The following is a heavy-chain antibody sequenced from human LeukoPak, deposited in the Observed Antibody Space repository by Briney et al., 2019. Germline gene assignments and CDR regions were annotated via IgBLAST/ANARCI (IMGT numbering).Heavy chain of an antibody. CDR3: ARDQLRLGDIVVVPAGYFDY. CDR1: GGTFSSYA. J-gene: IGHJ4*02. CDR2: IIPIFGTA. D-gene: IGHD2-2*01. V-gene: IGHV1-69*05. Sequence: VASVKVSCKASGGTFSSYAISWVRQAPGQGLEWMGGIIPIFGTANYAQKFQGRVTITTDESTSTAYMELSSLRSEDTAVYYCARDQLRLGDIVVVPAGYFDYWGQGTLVTVSS.